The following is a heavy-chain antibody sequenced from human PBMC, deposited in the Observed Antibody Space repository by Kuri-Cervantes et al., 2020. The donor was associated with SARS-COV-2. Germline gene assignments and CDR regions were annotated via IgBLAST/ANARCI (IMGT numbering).Heavy chain of an antibody. Sequence: SLKIPCAASGFTFDDFFAMHWVRHAPGKGLEWVSGISWNGRTTAYADSVKGRFTISRDNARNSLSLQMNSLRAEDTAVYYCARPQIQRWYSGGWYGEVGYYHYYGMDVWGQGTTVTVSS. CDR1: GFTFDDFFA. J-gene: IGHJ6*02. D-gene: IGHD6-19*01. CDR3: ARPQIQRWYSGGWYGEVGYYHYYGMDV. CDR2: ISWNGRTT. V-gene: IGHV3-9*01.